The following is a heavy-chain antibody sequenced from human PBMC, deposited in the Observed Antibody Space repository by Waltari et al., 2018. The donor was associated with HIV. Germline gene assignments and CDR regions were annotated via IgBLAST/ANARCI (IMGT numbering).Heavy chain of an antibody. V-gene: IGHV3-21*03. CDR2: ISSVGSYI. CDR1: GLPFSSNN. CDR3: AGGGYDYAWGTYRPFDY. Sequence: EAPLLESGGGLVKPGGSLRLSCAASGLPFSSNNRYWVRQAPGKGLEWVSSISSVGSYIYYPDSFKGRFTISRDNAKNSLYLQMNSLRAEDTAVYYCAGGGYDYAWGTYRPFDYWGQGTLFTVSS. J-gene: IGHJ4*02. D-gene: IGHD3-16*02.